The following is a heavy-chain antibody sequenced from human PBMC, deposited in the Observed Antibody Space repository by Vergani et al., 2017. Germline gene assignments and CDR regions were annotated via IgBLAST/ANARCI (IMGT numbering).Heavy chain of an antibody. Sequence: QVQLVQSGAEVKKPGSSVKVSCKASGGTFSSYAISWVRQAPGQGLEWMGGIIPIFGTANYAQKFQGRVTMTADESTSTAYMELSSLRSEDTAVYYCARSLGYCSSTSCYHRNDYWGQGTLVTVSS. CDR2: IIPIFGTA. D-gene: IGHD2-2*01. J-gene: IGHJ4*02. CDR3: ARSLGYCSSTSCYHRNDY. V-gene: IGHV1-69*01. CDR1: GGTFSSYA.